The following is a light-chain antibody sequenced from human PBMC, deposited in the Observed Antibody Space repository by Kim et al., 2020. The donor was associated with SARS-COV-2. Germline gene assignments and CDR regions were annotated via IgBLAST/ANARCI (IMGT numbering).Light chain of an antibody. V-gene: IGLV3-1*01. CDR1: NLGDKY. Sequence: SYELTQPPSVSVSPGQTATITCSGNNLGDKYVSWYQQKPGQSPVLVIYEDTKRPSVIPERFSGSNSGNTATLTISGAQTIDESDYYCQAWDSNAVVFGGG. CDR2: EDT. J-gene: IGLJ2*01. CDR3: QAWDSNAVV.